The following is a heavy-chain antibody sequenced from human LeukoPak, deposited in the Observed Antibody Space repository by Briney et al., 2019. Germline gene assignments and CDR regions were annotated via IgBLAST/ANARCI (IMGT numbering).Heavy chain of an antibody. Sequence: GGSLRLSCAASGFTVSSNYMSWVRQGPGKGLEWVALIYNDGSTHYTDSVKGRFTISRDTSRNTLFLQMNSLRVEDSAMYYCVKRLTLGDLSIKGAFALWGQGTPVTVAS. D-gene: IGHD3-16*02. CDR2: IYNDGST. CDR1: GFTVSSNY. J-gene: IGHJ3*01. CDR3: VKRLTLGDLSIKGAFAL. V-gene: IGHV3-53*01.